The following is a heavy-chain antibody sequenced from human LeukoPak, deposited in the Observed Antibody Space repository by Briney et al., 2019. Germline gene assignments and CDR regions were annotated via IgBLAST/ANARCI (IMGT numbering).Heavy chain of an antibody. D-gene: IGHD2-15*01. V-gene: IGHV1-69*04. CDR2: IIPILGIA. CDR1: GGTFSSYA. Sequence: SVKVSCKASGGTFSSYAISWVRQAPGQGLEWMGRIIPILGIANYAQKFQGRVTITADKSTSTAYMELSSLRSEDTAVYYCARDHRDIVVVVAAYSSGYFDYWGQGTLVTVSS. J-gene: IGHJ4*02. CDR3: ARDHRDIVVVVAAYSSGYFDY.